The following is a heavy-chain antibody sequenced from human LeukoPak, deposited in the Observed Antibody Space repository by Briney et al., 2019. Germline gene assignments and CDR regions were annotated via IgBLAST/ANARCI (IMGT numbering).Heavy chain of an antibody. V-gene: IGHV5-51*01. CDR2: IYPGDSDT. CDR3: ARQYDWNPGWFDP. Sequence: GESLKISCKGSGYSFTRNWIGWVRQMPGKGLEWMGIIYPGDSDTRYSPSFQGQVTISADKSISTAYLQWSSLKASDTAMYYCARQYDWNPGWFDPWGQGTLVTVSS. J-gene: IGHJ5*02. CDR1: GYSFTRNW. D-gene: IGHD1-20*01.